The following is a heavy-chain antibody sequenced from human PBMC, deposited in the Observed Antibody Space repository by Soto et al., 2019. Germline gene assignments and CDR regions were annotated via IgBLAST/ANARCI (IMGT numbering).Heavy chain of an antibody. CDR3: ARHAPDSSGWYAY. D-gene: IGHD6-19*01. Sequence: GESLKISCKGSGYSFTSYWISWVCQMPGKGPEWMGRIDPSDSYTNYSPSFQGHVTISADKSISTAYLQWSSLKASDTAMYYCARHAPDSSGWYAYWGQGTLVTVSS. J-gene: IGHJ4*02. CDR2: IDPSDSYT. V-gene: IGHV5-10-1*01. CDR1: GYSFTSYW.